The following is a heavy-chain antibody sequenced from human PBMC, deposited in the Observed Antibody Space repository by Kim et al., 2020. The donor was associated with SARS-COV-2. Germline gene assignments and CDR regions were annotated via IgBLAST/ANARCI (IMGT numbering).Heavy chain of an antibody. Sequence: SETLSLTCTVSGGSISSSSYYWGWIRQPPGKGLEWIGSIYYSGRTYYNPSLKSRVTISVDTSKNQFSLKLSSVTAADTAVYYCARTGVRGVILYYFDYWGQGTLVTVSS. D-gene: IGHD3-10*01. CDR3: ARTGVRGVILYYFDY. CDR2: IYYSGRT. V-gene: IGHV4-39*01. J-gene: IGHJ4*02. CDR1: GGSISSSSYY.